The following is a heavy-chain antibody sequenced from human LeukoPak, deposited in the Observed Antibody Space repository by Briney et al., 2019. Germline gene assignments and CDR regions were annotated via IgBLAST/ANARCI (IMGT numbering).Heavy chain of an antibody. CDR3: AKRRLGLGYYGSGSYYNRVLDY. CDR1: GGSFGGYY. D-gene: IGHD3-10*01. V-gene: IGHV4-34*01. J-gene: IGHJ4*02. Sequence: ASETLSLTCAVYGGSFGGYYWSWIRQPPGKGLEWIGEINHSGSTNYNPSLKSRVTISVDTSKNQFSLKLSSVTAADTAVYYCAKRRLGLGYYGSGSYYNRVLDYWGQGTLVTVSS. CDR2: INHSGST.